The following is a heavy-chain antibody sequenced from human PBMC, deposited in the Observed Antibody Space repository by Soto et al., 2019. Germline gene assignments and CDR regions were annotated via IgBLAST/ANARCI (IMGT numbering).Heavy chain of an antibody. CDR2: IYHSGST. CDR1: GGSISSGGYS. D-gene: IGHD3-10*01. V-gene: IGHV4-30-2*01. J-gene: IGHJ6*03. CDR3: ARGYGSDYYYYYMDV. Sequence: SETLSLTCAVSGGSISSGGYSWSWIRQPPGKGLEWIGYIYHSGSTYYNPSLKSRVTISVDTSKNQFSLKLSSVTAADTAVYYCARGYGSDYYYYYMDVWGKGTTVTVSS.